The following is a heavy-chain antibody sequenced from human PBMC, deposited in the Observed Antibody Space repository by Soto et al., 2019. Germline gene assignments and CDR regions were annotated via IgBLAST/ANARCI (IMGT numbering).Heavy chain of an antibody. CDR2: IYYSWTA. D-gene: IGHD4-17*01. CDR3: ATRSGDYVGWFDP. V-gene: IGHV4-39*01. CDR1: GGSIIGSGFH. J-gene: IGHJ5*02. Sequence: QLQLRESGPGLVKPSETLSLTCTVSGGSIIGSGFHWAWIRQPPGKGLAWIGSIYYSWTANYSPSLKSRLAIDVDTSKNQFSLRLSSVTAADTAVYYCATRSGDYVGWFDPWGQGTRVTVSS.